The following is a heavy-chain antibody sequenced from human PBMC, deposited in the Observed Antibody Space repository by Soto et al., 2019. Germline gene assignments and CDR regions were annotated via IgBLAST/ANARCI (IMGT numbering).Heavy chain of an antibody. CDR3: GQWMDLSSLG. CDR2: INYSGNTI. Sequence: PGGSLRLSCAASGFNFNDYAMNWVRQAPGKGLEWLAYINYSGNTIYYADSVRGRFTISRDNAKTSLYLQMDSLRDEDTAVYYCGQWMDLSSLGWGQGAQVTVAS. D-gene: IGHD6-19*01. CDR1: GFNFNDYA. V-gene: IGHV3-48*02. J-gene: IGHJ4*02.